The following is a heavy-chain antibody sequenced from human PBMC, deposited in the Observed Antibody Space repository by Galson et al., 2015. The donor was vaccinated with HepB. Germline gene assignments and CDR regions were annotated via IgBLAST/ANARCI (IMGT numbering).Heavy chain of an antibody. CDR1: GFDFSTHA. CDR2: ITGGGRT. V-gene: IGHV3-23*01. CDR3: AKGTQRRLTTMTSHNYFDY. D-gene: IGHD4-17*01. Sequence: LRLSCAASGFDFSTHAMSWARQAPGKGLEWVSTITGGGRTNYAESVTGRFTISRDNSENTGYLQMSRLRPEDTAAYYCAKGTQRRLTTMTSHNYFDYWGQGTLGSVSS. J-gene: IGHJ4*02.